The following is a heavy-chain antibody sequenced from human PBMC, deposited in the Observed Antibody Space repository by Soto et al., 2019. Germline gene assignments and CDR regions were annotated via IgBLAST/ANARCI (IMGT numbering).Heavy chain of an antibody. CDR1: GGSISSGDYY. Sequence: PSETLSLTCTVSGGSISSGDYYWSWIRQPPGKGLEWIGYIYYSGSTYYNPSLKSRVTISVDTSKNQFSLKLSSVTAADTAVYYCARYAYSSRWYYFDYWGPGTLVTVSS. CDR3: ARYAYSSRWYYFDY. J-gene: IGHJ4*02. D-gene: IGHD6-13*01. V-gene: IGHV4-30-4*02. CDR2: IYYSGST.